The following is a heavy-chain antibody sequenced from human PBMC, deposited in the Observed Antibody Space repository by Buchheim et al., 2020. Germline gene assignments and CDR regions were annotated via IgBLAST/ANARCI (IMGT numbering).Heavy chain of an antibody. Sequence: QVQLVESGGGVVQPGRSLRLSCAASGFTFSSYGMHWVRQAPGKGLEWVAVISYDGSNKYYADSVKGRFTISRDNSKNTLYLQMNSLRAEDTAVYYCAKDGAMTTVTTMPRGSYYYYGMDVWGQGTT. CDR1: GFTFSSYG. V-gene: IGHV3-30*18. J-gene: IGHJ6*02. CDR2: ISYDGSNK. D-gene: IGHD4-17*01. CDR3: AKDGAMTTVTTMPRGSYYYYGMDV.